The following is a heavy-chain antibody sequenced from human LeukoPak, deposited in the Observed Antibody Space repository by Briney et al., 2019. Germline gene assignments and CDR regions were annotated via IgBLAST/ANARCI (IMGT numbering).Heavy chain of an antibody. J-gene: IGHJ4*02. Sequence: ASGKVSCKASGYTFTSYFMHWVRQAPGQGLEWMGVINPSGDGTTYAQRFQGRLTMTRDTSTTTTYMDLRSLTSEDTAVYFCAREGFTQKNFDYWGRGTLVTVFS. CDR2: INPSGDGT. CDR3: AREGFTQKNFDY. V-gene: IGHV1-46*01. CDR1: GYTFTSYF.